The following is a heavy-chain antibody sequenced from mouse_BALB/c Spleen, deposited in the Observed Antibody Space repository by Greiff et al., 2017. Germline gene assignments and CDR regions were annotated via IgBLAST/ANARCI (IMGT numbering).Heavy chain of an antibody. D-gene: IGHD2-1*01. CDR3: AIYYGNYLYAMDY. CDR2: INPSTGYT. Sequence: VQLQQSGAELAKPGASVKMSCKASGYTFTSYWMHWVKQRPGQGLEWIGYINPSTGYTEYNQKFKDKATLTADKSSSTAYMQLSSLTSEDSAVYYCAIYYGNYLYAMDYWGQGTSVTVSS. CDR1: GYTFTSYW. V-gene: IGHV1-7*01. J-gene: IGHJ4*01.